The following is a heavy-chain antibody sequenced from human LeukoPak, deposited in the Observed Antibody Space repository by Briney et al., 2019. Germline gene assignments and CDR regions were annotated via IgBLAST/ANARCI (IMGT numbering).Heavy chain of an antibody. Sequence: ASVKVSCKASGYTFTGYYMHWVRQAPGQGLEWMGWINPNSGGTNYAQKFQGRVTMTRNTSISTAYMELSSLRSEDTAVYYCAALLGSRYCSSTSCYASYGMDVWGQGTTVTVSS. J-gene: IGHJ6*02. D-gene: IGHD2-2*01. CDR2: INPNSGGT. CDR1: GYTFTGYY. CDR3: AALLGSRYCSSTSCYASYGMDV. V-gene: IGHV1-2*02.